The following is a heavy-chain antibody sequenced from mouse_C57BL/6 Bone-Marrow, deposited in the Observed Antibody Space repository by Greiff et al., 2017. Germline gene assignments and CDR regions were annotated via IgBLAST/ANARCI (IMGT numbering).Heavy chain of an antibody. CDR2: IRSKSNNYAT. Sequence: EVKLVESGGGLVQPKGSLKLSCAASGFSFNTYAMNWVRQAPGKGLEWVARIRSKSNNYATYYADSVKDRFTISRDDSESMLYLQMNNLKTEDTAMYYCVRQGGLYGGWFAYWGQGTLVTVSA. CDR1: GFSFNTYA. V-gene: IGHV10-1*01. CDR3: VRQGGLYGGWFAY. D-gene: IGHD1-1*01. J-gene: IGHJ3*01.